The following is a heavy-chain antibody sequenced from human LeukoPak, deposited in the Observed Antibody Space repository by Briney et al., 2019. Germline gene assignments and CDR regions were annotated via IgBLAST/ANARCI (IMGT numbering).Heavy chain of an antibody. CDR1: GYTFTGYY. D-gene: IGHD3-10*01. V-gene: IGHV1-2*02. CDR2: INPNSGGT. CDR3: ARGRPFDYYTNYYYYGMDV. Sequence: ASVKVSCKASGYTFTGYYMNWVRQAPGQGLEWMGWINPNSGGTNYAQKFQGRVTMTRDTSISTAYMELSRLRSDDTAVYYCARGRPFDYYTNYYYYGMDVWGQGTTVIVSS. J-gene: IGHJ6*02.